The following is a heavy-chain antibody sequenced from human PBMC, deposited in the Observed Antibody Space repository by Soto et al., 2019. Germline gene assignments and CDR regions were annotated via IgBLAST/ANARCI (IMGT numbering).Heavy chain of an antibody. CDR3: AMNFEVGVLGGLIHFDY. CDR1: GFTFSKYA. J-gene: IGHJ4*02. CDR2: ISGRGSSS. Sequence: EVQLLESGGGLVQPGGSLRLSCAASGFTFSKYAMGWVRQAPGKGLEWVSAISGRGSSSYFPDSVKGRFTISRDNSKNTLSLPLNCLSPEDTAVYYCAMNFEVGVLGGLIHFDYWGQGELVSVSS. D-gene: IGHD3-10*01. V-gene: IGHV3-23*01.